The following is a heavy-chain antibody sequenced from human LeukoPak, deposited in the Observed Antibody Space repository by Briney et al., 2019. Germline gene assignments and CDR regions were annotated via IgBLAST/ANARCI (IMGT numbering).Heavy chain of an antibody. CDR3: ARVGGSGSSFDY. Sequence: SETLSLTCTVSGGSINNFYWYWVRQPPGKGLEWIGYIYYTGSTNYNPSLKSRVTISVDTSKNPFSLRLTYLTAADTAVYYCARVGGSGSSFDYWGQGTQVTVSS. D-gene: IGHD3-10*01. CDR2: IYYTGST. CDR1: GGSINNFY. J-gene: IGHJ4*02. V-gene: IGHV4-59*01.